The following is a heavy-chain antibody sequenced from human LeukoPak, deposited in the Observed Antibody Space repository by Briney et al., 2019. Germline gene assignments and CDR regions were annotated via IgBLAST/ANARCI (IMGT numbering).Heavy chain of an antibody. J-gene: IGHJ4*02. CDR3: ATGVTPYFDY. CDR2: IYYSGST. CDR1: GGSISSSSYY. Sequence: PSETLSLTCTVSGGSISSSSYYWGWIRQPPGKGLEWIGSIYYSGSTYYNPSLKSRVTISVDTSKNQFSLKLSSVTAADTAVYYCATGVTPYFDYWGQGTLVTVSS. D-gene: IGHD4-23*01. V-gene: IGHV4-39*07.